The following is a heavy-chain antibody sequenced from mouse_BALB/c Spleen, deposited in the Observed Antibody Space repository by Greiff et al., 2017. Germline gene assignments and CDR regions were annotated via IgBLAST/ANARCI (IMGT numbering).Heavy chain of an antibody. D-gene: IGHD1-1*01. Sequence: QVQLQQPGAELVKPGASVKLSCKASGYTFTSYWMHWVKQRPGQGLEWIGEIDPSDSYTNYNQKFKGKATLTVDKSSSTAYMQLSSLTSEDSAVYYCERYYGSSYDFDYWGQGTTLTVSS. CDR1: GYTFTSYW. V-gene: IGHV1-69*02. J-gene: IGHJ2*01. CDR3: ERYYGSSYDFDY. CDR2: IDPSDSYT.